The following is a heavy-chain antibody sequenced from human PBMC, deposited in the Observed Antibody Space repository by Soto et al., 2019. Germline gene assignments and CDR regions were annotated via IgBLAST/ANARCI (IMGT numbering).Heavy chain of an antibody. J-gene: IGHJ4*02. CDR3: ARDIRVGYYDSSGYYRFDY. D-gene: IGHD3-22*01. CDR1: GYTFTSYG. V-gene: IGHV1-18*01. CDR2: ISAYNGNT. Sequence: ASVKVSCKASGYTFTSYGISWVRQAPGQGLEWMGWISAYNGNTNYAQKLQGRVTMTTDTSTSTAYMELRSLRSDDTAVYYCARDIRVGYYDSSGYYRFDYWGQGTLVTVSS.